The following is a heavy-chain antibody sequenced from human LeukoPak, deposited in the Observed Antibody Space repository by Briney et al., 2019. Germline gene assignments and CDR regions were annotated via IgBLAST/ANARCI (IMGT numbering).Heavy chain of an antibody. D-gene: IGHD6-19*01. CDR3: ATLRRSGWYIGD. V-gene: IGHV1-2*02. CDR2: INPYSGGT. Sequence: ASVKVSCKASGYSFTDYYIHWVRQAPGQGLEWMGLINPYSGGTNYAEKFQGRVTMTRDTSITTAYMELSSLKSDDTAMYYCATLRRSGWYIGDWGQGTLVTVSS. J-gene: IGHJ4*02. CDR1: GYSFTDYY.